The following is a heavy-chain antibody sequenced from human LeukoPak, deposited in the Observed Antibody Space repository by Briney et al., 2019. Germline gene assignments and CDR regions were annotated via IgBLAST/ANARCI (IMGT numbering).Heavy chain of an antibody. D-gene: IGHD6-19*01. V-gene: IGHV4-59*08. Sequence: PSETLSLTCTLSGGSISTYYWSWIRQPPGKGLEWIGYIYYTGATSYNPSLKSRVTISVDTSKKQFSLKLTSVTAADTAVYYCARYGGSGWVIDNWGQGTLVTVSS. CDR2: IYYTGAT. CDR3: ARYGGSGWVIDN. J-gene: IGHJ4*02. CDR1: GGSISTYY.